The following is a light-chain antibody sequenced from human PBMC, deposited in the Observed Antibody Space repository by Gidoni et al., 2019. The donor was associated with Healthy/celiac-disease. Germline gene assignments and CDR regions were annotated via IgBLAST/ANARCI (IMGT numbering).Light chain of an antibody. V-gene: IGLV1-51*01. CDR3: GTWDSSLSAGRAV. CDR2: DNN. Sequence: QSVFTQPPPVSAAPGQKVTISCSGSSSNIGNNYVSWYQQLPGTAPKLLIYDNNKRPSRIPDRFSGSKSGTSATLGITGLQTGDEADYYCGTWDSSLSAGRAVFGGGTQLTVL. CDR1: SSNIGNNY. J-gene: IGLJ7*01.